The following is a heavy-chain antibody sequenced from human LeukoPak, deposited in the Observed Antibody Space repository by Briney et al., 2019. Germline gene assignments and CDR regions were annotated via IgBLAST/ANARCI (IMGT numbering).Heavy chain of an antibody. CDR1: GFTFSNAW. J-gene: IGHJ4*02. Sequence: GGSLRLSCAASGFTFSNAWMSWVRQAPGKGLEWVGSIKSKTDGGTTDYAAPVKGRFTISRDDSKNTLYLQMNSLKTEDTAVYYCTTDRCSSTSCRPTDYWGQGTLVTVSS. D-gene: IGHD2-2*01. CDR2: IKSKTDGGTT. V-gene: IGHV3-15*01. CDR3: TTDRCSSTSCRPTDY.